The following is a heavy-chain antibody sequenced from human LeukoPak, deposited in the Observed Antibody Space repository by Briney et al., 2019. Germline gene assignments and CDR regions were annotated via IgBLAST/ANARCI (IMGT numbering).Heavy chain of an antibody. J-gene: IGHJ4*02. CDR3: ARDGGQWELLI. Sequence: SVKVSCEASGGTFSIYAISWVRQAPGQGLEWMGGIIPIFGTANYAQKFQGRVTITADESTSTAYMELSSLRSEDTAVYYCARDGGQWELLIWGQGTLVTVSS. CDR1: GGTFSIYA. V-gene: IGHV1-69*13. CDR2: IIPIFGTA. D-gene: IGHD1-26*01.